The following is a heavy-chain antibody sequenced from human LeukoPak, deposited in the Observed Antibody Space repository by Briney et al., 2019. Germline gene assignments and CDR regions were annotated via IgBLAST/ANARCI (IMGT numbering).Heavy chain of an antibody. CDR1: GYTFTSYD. V-gene: IGHV1-8*01. Sequence: ASVKVSCKASGYTFTSYDINWVRQATGQGLEWMGWMNPNSGNTGYAQKFQGRVTMTRNTSISTAYMELSSLRSEDTAVYYCVISGSYPNLSFDYWGQGTLVTVSS. CDR2: MNPNSGNT. D-gene: IGHD1-26*01. CDR3: VISGSYPNLSFDY. J-gene: IGHJ4*02.